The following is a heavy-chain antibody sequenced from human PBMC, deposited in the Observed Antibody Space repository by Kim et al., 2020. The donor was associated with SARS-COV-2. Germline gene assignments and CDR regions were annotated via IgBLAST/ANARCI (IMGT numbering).Heavy chain of an antibody. D-gene: IGHD1-26*01. CDR3: ARHGGVGASLDP. CDR2: IYYSGST. Sequence: SETLSLTCTFSGGSISSSSYYRGWIRQPPGKGLEWIGSIYYSGSTYYNPSLKSRVTISVDTSKNQFSLKLRSVTAADTAVYYCARHGGVGASLDPWGQGTLVTVSS. J-gene: IGHJ5*02. V-gene: IGHV4-39*01. CDR1: GGSISSSSYY.